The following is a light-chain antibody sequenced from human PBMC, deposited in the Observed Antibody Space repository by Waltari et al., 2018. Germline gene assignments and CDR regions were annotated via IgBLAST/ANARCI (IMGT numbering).Light chain of an antibody. Sequence: DIQMTQSPSSLSASVGDRVTITCRASQSISSYLNWYQQKPGKAPKLLIYAASSLQSGVPSRFSGSGSGTDFTLTISSLQSEDSAVYYCQQYETFGQGTKVEIK. CDR3: QQYET. V-gene: IGKV1-39*01. CDR2: AAS. CDR1: QSISSY. J-gene: IGKJ1*01.